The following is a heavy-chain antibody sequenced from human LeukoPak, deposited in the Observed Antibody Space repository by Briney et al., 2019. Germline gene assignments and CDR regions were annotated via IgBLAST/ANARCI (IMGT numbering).Heavy chain of an antibody. V-gene: IGHV3-53*01. J-gene: IGHJ4*02. Sequence: GSLRLSCAASGFTVSSNYMSWVRQAPGKGLEWVSVIYSGGSTYYADSVKGRFTISRDNSKNTLYLQMNSLRAEDTAAYYCAKGARNYDILTGSDYWGQGTLVTVSS. CDR1: GFTVSSNY. D-gene: IGHD3-9*01. CDR2: IYSGGST. CDR3: AKGARNYDILTGSDY.